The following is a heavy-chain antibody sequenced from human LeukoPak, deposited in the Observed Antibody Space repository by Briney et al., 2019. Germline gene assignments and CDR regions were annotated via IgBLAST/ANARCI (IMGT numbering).Heavy chain of an antibody. D-gene: IGHD6-13*01. CDR3: ARPRTAQQLVPKY. J-gene: IGHJ4*02. CDR2: INPNSGGT. CDR1: GYTFTGYY. V-gene: IGHV1-2*02. Sequence: ASVKVSCKASGYTFTGYYMHWVRQAPGQGLEWMGWINPNSGGTNYAQKFQGRVTMTRDTSISTAYMELSRLRSDDTAVYYCARPRTAQQLVPKYWGQGTLVTVSS.